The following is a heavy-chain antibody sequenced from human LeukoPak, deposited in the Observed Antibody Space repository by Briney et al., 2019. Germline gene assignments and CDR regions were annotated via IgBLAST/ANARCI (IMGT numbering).Heavy chain of an antibody. Sequence: GGSLRLSCAASGFTFSSYTIHWVRQAPGKGLEWVSSISSSSSYIYYADSVKGRFTISRHNAKNSLFLQMDSLRAEDTAVYYCARTEWLRSGYYFDYWGQGTLVTVSS. D-gene: IGHD5-12*01. J-gene: IGHJ4*02. CDR2: ISSSSSYI. CDR1: GFTFSSYT. CDR3: ARTEWLRSGYYFDY. V-gene: IGHV3-21*01.